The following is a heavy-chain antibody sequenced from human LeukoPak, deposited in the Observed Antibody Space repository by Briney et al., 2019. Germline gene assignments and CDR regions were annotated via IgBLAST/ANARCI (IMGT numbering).Heavy chain of an antibody. CDR3: AKVYVAAVPGAFDI. V-gene: IGHV3-23*01. CDR1: GFTFSSYA. Sequence: GGSLRLSCAASGFTFSSYAMSWVGQAPGKGLEGVAAISGSGGSTYYADSVKGRFTISRDNSKNTLYLQMNSLRAEDTAVYYCAKVYVAAVPGAFDIWGQGTMVTVSS. J-gene: IGHJ3*02. D-gene: IGHD6-13*01. CDR2: ISGSGGST.